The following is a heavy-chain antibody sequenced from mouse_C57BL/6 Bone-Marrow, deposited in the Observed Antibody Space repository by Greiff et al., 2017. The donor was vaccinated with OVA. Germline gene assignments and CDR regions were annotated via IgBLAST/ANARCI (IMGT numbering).Heavy chain of an antibody. D-gene: IGHD1-1*01. J-gene: IGHJ2*01. CDR1: GFTFSSYG. CDR3: ARHFTLDY. CDR2: ISSGGSYT. Sequence: EVMLVESGGDLVKPGGSLKLSCAASGFTFSSYGMSWVRQTPDKRLEWVATISSGGSYTYYPDSVKGRFTISRDNAKNTLYLQMSSLKSEDTAMYYCARHFTLDYWGQGTTLTVSS. V-gene: IGHV5-6*01.